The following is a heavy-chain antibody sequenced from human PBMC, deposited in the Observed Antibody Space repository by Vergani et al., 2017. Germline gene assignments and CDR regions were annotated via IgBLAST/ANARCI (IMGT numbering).Heavy chain of an antibody. CDR1: GFTFSSYG. V-gene: IGHV3-23*04. J-gene: IGHJ4*02. D-gene: IGHD4-17*01. Sequence: VQLVESGGGVVQPGRSLRLSCAASGFTFSSYGMHWVRQAPGKGLEWVSAISGSGGSTYYADSVKGRFTISRDNSKNTLYLQMNSLRAEDTAVYYCAKEVFYTVTTLFDYWGQGTLVTVSS. CDR2: ISGSGGST. CDR3: AKEVFYTVTTLFDY.